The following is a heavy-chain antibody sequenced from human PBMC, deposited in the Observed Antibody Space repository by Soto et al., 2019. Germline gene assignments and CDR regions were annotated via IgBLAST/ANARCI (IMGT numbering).Heavy chain of an antibody. Sequence: PSETLSRTCAVCGGSITSSNWWSWVRQPPGKGLEWIGESYHSGSTNYNPSLKSRVTVSVDKSKNQFSLKLTSVTAADTAIYYCATMSQDQSAYGGSGSFDHWGQGTLVTVSS. CDR3: ATMSQDQSAYGGSGSFDH. D-gene: IGHD3-16*01. J-gene: IGHJ4*02. V-gene: IGHV4-4*02. CDR1: GGSITSSNW. CDR2: SYHSGST.